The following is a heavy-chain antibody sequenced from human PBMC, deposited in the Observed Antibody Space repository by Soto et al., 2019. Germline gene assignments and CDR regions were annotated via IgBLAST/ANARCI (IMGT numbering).Heavy chain of an antibody. D-gene: IGHD2-21*02. CDR2: INHSGST. V-gene: IGHV4-34*01. Sequence: SETLSLTCAVYGGSFSGYYWSWIRQPPGKGLEWIGEINHSGSTNYNPSLKSRVTISVDTSKNQFSLKLSSVTAADTAVYYCARVVTPRHFDYWGQGTLVTVSS. J-gene: IGHJ4*02. CDR1: GGSFSGYY. CDR3: ARVVTPRHFDY.